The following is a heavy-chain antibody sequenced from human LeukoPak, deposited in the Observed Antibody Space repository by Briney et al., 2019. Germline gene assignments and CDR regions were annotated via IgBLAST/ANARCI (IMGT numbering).Heavy chain of an antibody. Sequence: ASVKVSCKASGGTFSSYAISWVRQAPGQGLEWMGRIIPILGIANYAQKFQGRVTITADKSTSTAYMELSSLRSEDTAVYYRATQKSIAAAIDYWGQGTLVTVSS. J-gene: IGHJ4*02. CDR1: GGTFSSYA. V-gene: IGHV1-69*04. CDR2: IIPILGIA. D-gene: IGHD6-13*01. CDR3: ATQKSIAAAIDY.